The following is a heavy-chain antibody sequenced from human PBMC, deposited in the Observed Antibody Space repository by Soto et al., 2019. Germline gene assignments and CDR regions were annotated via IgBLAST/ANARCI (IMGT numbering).Heavy chain of an antibody. J-gene: IGHJ5*02. D-gene: IGHD5-18*01. CDR3: AKGGYNFGLDP. CDR1: GFTFSRYA. Sequence: GGSLRLSCSVSGFTFSRYAMHWVRQAPGKGLEYVSSISHNGRSTYYADSVKGRFTISRDNSKSTLYLQMSSLRAEDTALYFCAKGGYNFGLDPWGQGTLVTVSS. V-gene: IGHV3-64D*08. CDR2: ISHNGRST.